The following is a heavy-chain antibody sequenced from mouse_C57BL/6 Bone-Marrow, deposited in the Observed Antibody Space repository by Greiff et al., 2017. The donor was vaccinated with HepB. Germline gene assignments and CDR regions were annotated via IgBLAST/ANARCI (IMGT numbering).Heavy chain of an antibody. CDR1: GFTFSSYT. CDR2: ISGGGGNT. J-gene: IGHJ4*01. D-gene: IGHD1-1*01. Sequence: EVKVVESGGGLVKPGGSLKLSCAASGFTFSSYTMSWVRQTPEKRLEWVATISGGGGNTYYPDSVKGRFTISRDNAKNTLYLQMSSLRSEDTALYYCARPSFYGNAMDYWGQGTSVTVSS. V-gene: IGHV5-9*01. CDR3: ARPSFYGNAMDY.